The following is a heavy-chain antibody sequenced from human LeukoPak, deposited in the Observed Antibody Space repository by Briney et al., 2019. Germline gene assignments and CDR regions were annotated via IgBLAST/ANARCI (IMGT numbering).Heavy chain of an antibody. CDR2: INHSGST. CDR1: GGSFSGYY. CDR3: AKDGSSGWYLDY. V-gene: IGHV4-34*01. J-gene: IGHJ4*02. D-gene: IGHD6-19*01. Sequence: SETLSLTCAVYGGSFSGYYWSWIRQPPGKGLEWIGEINHSGSTNYNPSLKSRVTISVDTSKNQFSLKLSSVTAADTAVYYCAKDGSSGWYLDYWGQGTLVTVSS.